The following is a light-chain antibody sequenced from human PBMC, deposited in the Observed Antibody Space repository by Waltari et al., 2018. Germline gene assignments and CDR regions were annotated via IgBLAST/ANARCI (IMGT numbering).Light chain of an antibody. J-gene: IGKJ2*01. CDR1: YGLTQRD. CDR2: GAS. Sequence: RARYGLTQRDLSWYEQKPGQAPRLLIYGASSRAAGIPDRFSGSGSGTDCTLTISRLEPEDFAVYYCQQYGSSVLYTFGQGTKLEIK. CDR3: QQYGSSVLYT. V-gene: IGKV3-20*01.